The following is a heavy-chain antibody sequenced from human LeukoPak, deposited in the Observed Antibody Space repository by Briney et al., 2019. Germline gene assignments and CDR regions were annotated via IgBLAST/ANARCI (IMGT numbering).Heavy chain of an antibody. CDR3: ARARYCSGGSCYAEY. D-gene: IGHD2-15*01. J-gene: IGHJ4*02. Sequence: GESLKISSKGSGYTFTTYWVGWVRQMPGKGLEWMGIIYPGDSDTRYSPSFQGQVTISADKSISTAYLQWSSLKASDTAMYYCARARYCSGGSCYAEYWGQGTLVTVSS. CDR2: IYPGDSDT. V-gene: IGHV5-51*01. CDR1: GYTFTTYW.